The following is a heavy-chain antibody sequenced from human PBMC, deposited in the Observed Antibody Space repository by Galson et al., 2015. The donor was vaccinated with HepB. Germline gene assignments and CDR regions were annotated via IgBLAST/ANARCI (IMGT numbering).Heavy chain of an antibody. V-gene: IGHV3-30*03. CDR1: GFTFSSSG. J-gene: IGHJ4*02. D-gene: IGHD6-19*01. Sequence: SLRLSCAASGFTFSSSGMHWVRQAPGKGLEWVAAISNDGNKKYYADSVKVRFTISRDNSKNTLYLQMNSLGAEDTAMYYCARRYGSAWNLGYWGQGTLVIVSS. CDR2: ISNDGNKK. CDR3: ARRYGSAWNLGY.